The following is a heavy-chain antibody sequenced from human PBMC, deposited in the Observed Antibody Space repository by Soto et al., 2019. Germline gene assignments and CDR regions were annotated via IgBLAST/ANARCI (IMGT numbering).Heavy chain of an antibody. CDR1: GFTFSSYA. CDR2: ISYDGSNK. V-gene: IGHV3-30-3*01. J-gene: IGHJ3*02. CDR3: ARGPYDSSGGDAFDI. D-gene: IGHD3-22*01. Sequence: QVQLVESGGGVVQPGRSLRLSCAASGFTFSSYAMHWVRQAPGKGLEWVAVISYDGSNKYYADSVKGRFTISRDNSKNTLDLQMNSLRAEDTAVYYCARGPYDSSGGDAFDIWGQGTMVTVSS.